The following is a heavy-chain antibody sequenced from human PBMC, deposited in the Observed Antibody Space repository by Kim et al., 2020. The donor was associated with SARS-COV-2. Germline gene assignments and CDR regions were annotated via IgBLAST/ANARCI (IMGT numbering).Heavy chain of an antibody. CDR2: IYYSGNT. J-gene: IGHJ4*02. CDR1: GGSISTSSYH. D-gene: IGHD3-22*01. Sequence: SETLSLTCTVSGGSISTSSYHWGWIRQPPGKGLVWIGNIYYSGNTYYNSSLKSRVTIFLDTSKNQFTLKLSSVTAADTAVYYCARALDYYDRSAYYDWGQGTLVTVSS. CDR3: ARALDYYDRSAYYD. V-gene: IGHV4-39*01.